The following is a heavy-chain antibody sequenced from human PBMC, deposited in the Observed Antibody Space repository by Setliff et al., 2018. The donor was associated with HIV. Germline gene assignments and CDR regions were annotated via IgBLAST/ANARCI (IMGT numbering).Heavy chain of an antibody. V-gene: IGHV4-61*10. CDR1: GGSITSGSYY. J-gene: IGHJ4*02. Sequence: PSETLSLTCTVSGGSITSGSYYWSWIRQPAGKGLEWIGYISYSGSTNYNPSLKSRVTISVDTSKNQFSLKLSSVTAADTAVYYCAKVEGGYPSYFDYWGQGTLVTVSS. D-gene: IGHD3-22*01. CDR2: ISYSGST. CDR3: AKVEGGYPSYFDY.